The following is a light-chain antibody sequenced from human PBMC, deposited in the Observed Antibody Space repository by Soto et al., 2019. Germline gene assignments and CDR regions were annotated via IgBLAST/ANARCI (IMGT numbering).Light chain of an antibody. CDR3: LQDYDHPRT. V-gene: IGKV1-6*01. CDR1: QGIRDE. J-gene: IGKJ1*01. Sequence: AIQMTQSPSSLSSSVGYIVTITCRSSQGIRDELGWYQQKAGKAPNLLISAASRLQSGVPSRFSGRGSGTDFTLTISSLQPEDFETYYCLQDYDHPRTFGQGTKVDIK. CDR2: AAS.